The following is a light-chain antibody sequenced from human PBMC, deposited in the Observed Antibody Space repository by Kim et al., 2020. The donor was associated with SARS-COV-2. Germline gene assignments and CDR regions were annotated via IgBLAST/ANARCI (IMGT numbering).Light chain of an antibody. V-gene: IGKV3-20*01. Sequence: WSPEERATLSCRASQSVDSNYLAWFQQKPGQAPRLLIYVASSRATGIPDRFSGSGSGTDFTLTISRLEPEDFAVYYCQQYGSSPYTFGQGTKLEIK. J-gene: IGKJ2*01. CDR2: VAS. CDR1: QSVDSNY. CDR3: QQYGSSPYT.